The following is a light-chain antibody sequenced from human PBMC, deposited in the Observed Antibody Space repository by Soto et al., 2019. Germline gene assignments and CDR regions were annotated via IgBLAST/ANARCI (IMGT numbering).Light chain of an antibody. V-gene: IGLV2-23*01. CDR3: CSYAGLPAI. Sequence: QSALTQPASVSGSPGQSIPISCTGTSSDVGNYNLVSWYQQQPGKAPKLMIYEGSTRPSGVSNRFSGSKSGNTASLTISGLQAEDEADYYCCSYAGLPAIFGGGTKLTVL. CDR1: SSDVGNYNL. J-gene: IGLJ2*01. CDR2: EGS.